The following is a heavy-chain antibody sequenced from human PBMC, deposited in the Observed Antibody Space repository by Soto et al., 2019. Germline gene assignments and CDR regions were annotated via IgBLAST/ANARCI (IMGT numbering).Heavy chain of an antibody. CDR2: IWYDGSNK. CDR3: ARDGIRTDSGSTKGVGLFDY. V-gene: IGHV3-33*01. CDR1: GFTFSSYG. Sequence: QVQLVESGGGVVQPGRSLRLSCAASGFTFSSYGMHWVRQAPGKGLEWVAVIWYDGSNKYYADSVKGRFTISRDNSKNTLYLQMNSLRAEDTAVYYCARDGIRTDSGSTKGVGLFDYWGQGTLVTVSS. D-gene: IGHD1-26*01. J-gene: IGHJ4*02.